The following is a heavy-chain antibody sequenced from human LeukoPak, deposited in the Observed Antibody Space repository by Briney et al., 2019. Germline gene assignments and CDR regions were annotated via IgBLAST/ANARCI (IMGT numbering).Heavy chain of an antibody. CDR1: GFTSTNYA. V-gene: IGHV3-23*01. J-gene: IGHJ4*02. CDR2: LIGSSGST. D-gene: IGHD5-12*01. CDR3: AKGAYDYIEIAYFDS. Sequence: GGPLRLSCAASGFTSTNYAMNWVRQAPGKGLEWVSVLIGSSGSTDYADSVKGRFTISRDISKNTLFLQMNSLRAEDTAIYYCAKGAYDYIEIAYFDSWGQGTLVTVSS.